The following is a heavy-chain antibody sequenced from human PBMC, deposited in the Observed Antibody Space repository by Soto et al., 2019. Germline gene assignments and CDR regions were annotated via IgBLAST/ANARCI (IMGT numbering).Heavy chain of an antibody. CDR2: IKSKVDGGTT. J-gene: IGHJ3*01. V-gene: IGHV3-15*01. Sequence: GGSLRLSCAASGFTFSNAWMSWVRQAPGKGLEWVGRIKSKVDGGTTDYAASVNGRYTISRDDSKSTLYLQMNSLKTEDTAVYYCTTDRPFTGGGVITTWGQGTMVTVSS. D-gene: IGHD3-10*01. CDR3: TTDRPFTGGGVITT. CDR1: GFTFSNAW.